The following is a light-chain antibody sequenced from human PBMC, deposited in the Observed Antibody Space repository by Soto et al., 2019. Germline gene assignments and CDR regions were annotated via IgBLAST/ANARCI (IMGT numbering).Light chain of an antibody. CDR1: QSISGN. V-gene: IGKV3-15*01. J-gene: IGKJ4*01. CDR3: QQYSSWPLT. Sequence: EIVLTQAPATLSLSPGESATLSCRAGQSISGNLGWYQLKPGQAPRLLIYAASTRATGIPARFSGSGSGTEFTLTISGLQSEDFAVYYCQQYSSWPLTFGGGTKVELK. CDR2: AAS.